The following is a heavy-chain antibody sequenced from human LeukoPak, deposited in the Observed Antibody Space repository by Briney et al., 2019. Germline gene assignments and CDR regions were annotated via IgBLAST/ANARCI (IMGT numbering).Heavy chain of an antibody. V-gene: IGHV3-30*03. CDR2: ISYDGSNK. D-gene: IGHD6-19*01. CDR3: ARSYSSGIGDY. CDR1: GFTFSSYG. Sequence: GGSLRLSCAASGFTFSSYGMHWVRQAPGKGLEWVAVISYDGSNKYYEDSVKVRFTISRDNSKNTLYLQMNSLRAEDTAVYYCARSYSSGIGDYWGQGTLVTVSS. J-gene: IGHJ4*02.